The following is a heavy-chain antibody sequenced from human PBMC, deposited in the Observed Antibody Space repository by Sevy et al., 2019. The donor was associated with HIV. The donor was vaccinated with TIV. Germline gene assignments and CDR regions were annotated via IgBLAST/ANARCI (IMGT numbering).Heavy chain of an antibody. J-gene: IGHJ4*02. CDR1: GFNLGDYA. CDR2: MRSKAFAGTT. Sequence: GGSLRLSCSTSGFNLGDYAMSWVRQSPGKGLEWVGFMRSKAFAGTTEYAASVKGRFTISTEDSKASAHLQMNSLRAEETVVYYCIRGRQLGYTAMVPDYWGQGTLVTVSS. CDR3: IRGRQLGYTAMVPDY. V-gene: IGHV3-49*04. D-gene: IGHD5-18*01.